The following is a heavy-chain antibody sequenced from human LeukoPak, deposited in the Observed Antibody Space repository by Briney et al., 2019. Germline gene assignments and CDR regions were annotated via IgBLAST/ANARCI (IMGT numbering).Heavy chain of an antibody. CDR1: GGSISSYY. CDR2: IYYSGST. J-gene: IGHJ5*02. V-gene: IGHV4-59*01. CDR3: ARARYYYGSGSYLNWFDP. Sequence: SETLSLTCTVSGGSISSYYWSWIRQPPGKGLEWVGYIYYSGSTNYNPSPKSGVTISVDTSTNQFTLKLSAVTAADTAAYYCARARYYYGSGSYLNWFDPWGQGTLVTVSS. D-gene: IGHD3-10*01.